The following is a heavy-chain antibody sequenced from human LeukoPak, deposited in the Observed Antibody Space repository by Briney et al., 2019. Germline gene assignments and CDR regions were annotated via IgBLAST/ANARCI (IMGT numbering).Heavy chain of an antibody. D-gene: IGHD4-17*01. CDR2: IRYDGSNK. J-gene: IGHJ4*02. CDR3: AKEGDYGDYAAYYDY. V-gene: IGHV3-30*02. Sequence: GGSLRLSCAASGFTFSSYGMHWVRQAPGKGLEWVAFIRYDGSNKYYADSVKGRFTISRDNSKNTLYLQMNSLRAEDTAVYYCAKEGDYGDYAAYYDYWGQGTLVTVSS. CDR1: GFTFSSYG.